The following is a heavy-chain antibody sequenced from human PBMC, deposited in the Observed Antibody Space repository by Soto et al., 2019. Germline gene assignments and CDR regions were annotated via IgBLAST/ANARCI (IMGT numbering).Heavy chain of an antibody. D-gene: IGHD6-13*01. V-gene: IGHV3-48*02. CDR2: ISSTGSTL. J-gene: IGHJ5*02. Sequence: PGGSLRLSCAASGLTFSTYSMSWIRQAPGKGLEWVSYISSTGSTLYYSDSVKGRFTVSRDNAKNSLYLQMNGLRDEDTAVYYCASVGYSNSWTVGWFDPWGQGTLVTVYS. CDR3: ASVGYSNSWTVGWFDP. CDR1: GLTFSTYS.